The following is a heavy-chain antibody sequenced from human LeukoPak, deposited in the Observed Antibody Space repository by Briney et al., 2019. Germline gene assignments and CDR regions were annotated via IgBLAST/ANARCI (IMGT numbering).Heavy chain of an antibody. CDR2: ISAYNGNT. V-gene: IGHV1-18*01. CDR1: GYTFTSYG. D-gene: IGHD3-9*01. Sequence: ASVKVSCTASGYTFTSYGISWVRQAPGQGLEWMGWISAYNGNTNYAQKLQGRVTMTTDTSTSTAYMELRSLRSDDTAVYYCARDDILTGYTSHTSYYYYYMDVWGKGTTVTVSS. CDR3: ARDDILTGYTSHTSYYYYYMDV. J-gene: IGHJ6*03.